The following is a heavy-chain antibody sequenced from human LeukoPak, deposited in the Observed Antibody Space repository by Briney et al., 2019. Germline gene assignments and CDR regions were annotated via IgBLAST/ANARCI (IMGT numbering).Heavy chain of an antibody. Sequence: GGSLRLSCETSGFTFSDYAMHWVRQAPGKGLEWVASISYDGSNQYYADSVKGRFTISRDNTKNTVYLQMNSLTAEDTAVYYCARGMFGGYCTDYWGQGTLVTVSS. D-gene: IGHD3-3*01. CDR1: GFTFSDYA. CDR3: ARGMFGGYCTDY. V-gene: IGHV3-33*05. J-gene: IGHJ4*02. CDR2: ISYDGSNQ.